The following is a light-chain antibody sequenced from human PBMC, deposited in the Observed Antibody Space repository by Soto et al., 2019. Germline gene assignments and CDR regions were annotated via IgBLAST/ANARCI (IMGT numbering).Light chain of an antibody. CDR3: QQYGSSWT. CDR1: QSVSSSY. CDR2: GAS. Sequence: VLTQSPGTLSLSPGERATLSCRASQSVSSSYLAWYQQKPGQAPRLLIYGASSRATGIPDRFSGSGPGTDFTLTISRLEPEDFAVYYCQQYGSSWTFGQGTKVDIK. J-gene: IGKJ1*01. V-gene: IGKV3-20*01.